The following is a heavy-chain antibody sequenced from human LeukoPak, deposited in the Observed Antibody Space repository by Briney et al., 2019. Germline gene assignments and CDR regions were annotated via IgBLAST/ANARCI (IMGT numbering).Heavy chain of an antibody. V-gene: IGHV3-53*01. D-gene: IGHD2-8*02. J-gene: IGHJ4*02. CDR1: GFTFSSYA. Sequence: GGSLRLSCAASGFTFSSYAMSWVRQAPGKGLEWVSVIYSGGSTYYADSVKGRFTISRDNSKNTLYLQMNSLRAEDTAVYYCARGFAWYYFDYWGQGTLVTVSS. CDR2: IYSGGST. CDR3: ARGFAWYYFDY.